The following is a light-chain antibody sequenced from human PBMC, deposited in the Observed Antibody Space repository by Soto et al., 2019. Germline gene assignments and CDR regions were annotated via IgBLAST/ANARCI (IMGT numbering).Light chain of an antibody. CDR2: AAS. CDR3: QQFYRYPRA. J-gene: IGKJ1*01. Sequence: AIRMTQSPSSFSASTGDRVTITCRASQGISSYLAWYQQKPGKAPKLLIYAASTLQSGVPSRFSGCGSGTDSTRTISCLQAEDIATYDCQQFYRYPRAFGKGT. V-gene: IGKV1-8*01. CDR1: QGISSY.